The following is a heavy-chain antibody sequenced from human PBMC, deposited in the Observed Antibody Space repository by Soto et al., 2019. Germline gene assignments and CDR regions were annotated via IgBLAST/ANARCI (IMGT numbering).Heavy chain of an antibody. CDR2: IWYDGSNK. J-gene: IGHJ4*02. CDR3: ARGADSGYDPHFDY. Sequence: GGSLRLSCAASGFTFSSYGMHWVRQAPGKGLEWVAVIWYDGSNKYYADSVKGRFTISRDNSKNTLYLQMNSLRAEDTAVYYCARGADSGYDPHFDYWGQGTLVTVSS. CDR1: GFTFSSYG. V-gene: IGHV3-33*01. D-gene: IGHD5-12*01.